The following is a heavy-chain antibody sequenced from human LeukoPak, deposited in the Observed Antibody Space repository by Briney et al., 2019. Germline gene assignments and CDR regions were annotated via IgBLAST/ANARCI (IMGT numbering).Heavy chain of an antibody. J-gene: IGHJ4*02. CDR1: GYSFTSYW. V-gene: IGHV5-51*01. Sequence: GESLKISCKGSGYSFTSYWISWVRQMPGKGLEWMGIIYPGDSDTRYSPSFQGQVTISADKSISTAYLQWSSLKASDTAMYYCARRERYCSGGSCYSFDYWGQGTLVTVSS. CDR2: IYPGDSDT. CDR3: ARRERYCSGGSCYSFDY. D-gene: IGHD2-15*01.